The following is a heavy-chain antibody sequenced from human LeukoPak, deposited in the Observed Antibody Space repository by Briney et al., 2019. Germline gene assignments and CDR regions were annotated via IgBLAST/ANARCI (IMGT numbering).Heavy chain of an antibody. D-gene: IGHD1-26*01. Sequence: SQTLSLTCAIFGDSVSSNSVAWNWIRQTPSRGLERLGRTYYRSKWYNGYAVSVKSPITVSPDTSKNQFSLQLNSVTPEDTAMYYCAREKWGGFDYWGQGTLVTVSS. J-gene: IGHJ4*02. V-gene: IGHV6-1*01. CDR2: TYYRSKWYN. CDR1: GDSVSSNSVA. CDR3: AREKWGGFDY.